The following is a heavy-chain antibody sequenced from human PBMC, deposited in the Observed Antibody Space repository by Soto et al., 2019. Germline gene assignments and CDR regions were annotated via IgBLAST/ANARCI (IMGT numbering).Heavy chain of an antibody. J-gene: IGHJ6*02. Sequence: GGSLRLSCAASGFTFSSYAMSWVRQAPGKGLEWVSAISGSGGSTYYADSVKGRFTISRDNSKNTLYLQMNSLRAEDTAVYYCAEVGEQLGQRSYYYYYGMDVWGQGTTVTVSS. V-gene: IGHV3-23*01. D-gene: IGHD6-6*01. CDR3: AEVGEQLGQRSYYYYYGMDV. CDR1: GFTFSSYA. CDR2: ISGSGGST.